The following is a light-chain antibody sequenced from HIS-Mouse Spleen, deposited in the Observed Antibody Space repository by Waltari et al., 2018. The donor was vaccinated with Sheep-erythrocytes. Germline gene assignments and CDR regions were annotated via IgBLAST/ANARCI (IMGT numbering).Light chain of an antibody. CDR1: SSDVGSLNL. J-gene: IGLJ3*02. Sequence: QSALTQPASVSGPPGQPIPISCRGTSSDVGSLNLVHLYQQHPGKAPKLMIYAGSKRPSGVSNRFSGSKSGNTASLTISGLQAEDEADYYCCSYAGSSTPWVFGGGTKLTVL. CDR2: AGS. CDR3: CSYAGSSTPWV. V-gene: IGLV2-23*01.